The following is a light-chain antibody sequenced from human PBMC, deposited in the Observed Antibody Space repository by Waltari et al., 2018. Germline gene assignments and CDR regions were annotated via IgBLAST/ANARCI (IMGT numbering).Light chain of an antibody. CDR1: PSILYTSNDKNY. J-gene: IGKJ5*01. CDR2: WAS. CDR3: QQYFNSPIA. V-gene: IGKV4-1*01. Sequence: DIVMTQSPGSLLVSLGERATISCNSSPSILYTSNDKNYLAWYQQKAGQPPRLLVHWASIRESGVPDRFRGSGSGTDFTLTISNLQPEDVAFYWCQQYFNSPIAFGQGTRLEIK.